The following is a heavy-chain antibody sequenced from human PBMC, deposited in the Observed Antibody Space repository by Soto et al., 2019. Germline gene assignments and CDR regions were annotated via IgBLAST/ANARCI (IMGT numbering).Heavy chain of an antibody. CDR2: MNPNSGNT. J-gene: IGHJ6*03. CDR3: ARGAYDGSGSYYYYYYYMDV. V-gene: IGHV1-8*01. Sequence: GASVKVSCKASGYTFTSSDINWVRQATGQGLEWMGWMNPNSGNTGYAQKFQGRVTMTRNTSISTAYMELSSLRSEDTAVYYCARGAYDGSGSYYYYYYYMDVWGKGTTVTVSS. D-gene: IGHD3-10*01. CDR1: GYTFTSSD.